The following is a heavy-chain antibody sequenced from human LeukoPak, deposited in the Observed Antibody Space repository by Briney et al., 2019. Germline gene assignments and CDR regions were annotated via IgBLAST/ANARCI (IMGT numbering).Heavy chain of an antibody. Sequence: GASVKVSCKASGYTFTSYGINWVRQAPGKGLEWMGGFDPEDGETIYAQKFQGRVTMTEDTSTDTAYMELSSLRSEDTAVYYCATLVEKKDIVGATIFDYWGQGTLVTVSS. V-gene: IGHV1-24*01. CDR3: ATLVEKKDIVGATIFDY. CDR1: GYTFTSYG. CDR2: FDPEDGET. J-gene: IGHJ4*02. D-gene: IGHD1-26*01.